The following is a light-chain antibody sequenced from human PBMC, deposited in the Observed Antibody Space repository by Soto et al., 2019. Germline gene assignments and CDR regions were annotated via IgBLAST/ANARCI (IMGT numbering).Light chain of an antibody. V-gene: IGKV3-20*01. CDR3: QQYGISPT. CDR1: QSVSSSY. J-gene: IGKJ1*01. CDR2: DVS. Sequence: EIVLTQSPGTLSLSPGERATLSCRASQSVSSSYLAWYQQKPGQAPRLLIYDVSGRATGIPDRFSGSGSGTDFTLTISRLEPEDSAVYYCQQYGISPTFGQGTKVEIK.